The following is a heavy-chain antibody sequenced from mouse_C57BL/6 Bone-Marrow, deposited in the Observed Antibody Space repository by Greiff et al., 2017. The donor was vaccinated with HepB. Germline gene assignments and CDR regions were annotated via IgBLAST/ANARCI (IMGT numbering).Heavy chain of an antibody. D-gene: IGHD1-1*01. CDR3: ARHDYYGSFMDY. CDR2: ISNLAYSI. V-gene: IGHV5-15*01. Sequence: DVMLVESGGGLVQPGGSLKLSCAASGFTFSDYGMAWVRQAPRKGPEWVAFISNLAYSIYYADTVTGRFTISRENAKNTLYLEMSSLRSEDTAMYYCARHDYYGSFMDYWGQGTSVTVSS. J-gene: IGHJ4*01. CDR1: GFTFSDYG.